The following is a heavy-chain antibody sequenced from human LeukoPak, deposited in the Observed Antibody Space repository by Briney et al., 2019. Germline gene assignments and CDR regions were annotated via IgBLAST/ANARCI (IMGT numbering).Heavy chain of an antibody. Sequence: GGSLRLSCAASEFTFSSYWMHWVRQAPGKGLEWVSAISGSGGSTYYADSVKGRFTISRDNSKNTLYLQMNSLRAEDTAVYYCAKDRGYSGYDSSRYWGQGTLVTVSS. V-gene: IGHV3-23*01. D-gene: IGHD5-12*01. CDR3: AKDRGYSGYDSSRY. CDR1: EFTFSSYW. CDR2: ISGSGGST. J-gene: IGHJ4*02.